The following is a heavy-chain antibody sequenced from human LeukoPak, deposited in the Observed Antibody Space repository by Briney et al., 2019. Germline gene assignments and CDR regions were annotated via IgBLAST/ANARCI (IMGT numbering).Heavy chain of an antibody. CDR1: GYSFTSYW. Sequence: GESLKISCKGSGYSFTSYWIGWVRQTPGKGLEWMGIIYPGDSDTRYSPSFQGQVTISADKSISTAYLQWSSLKASDTAMYYCARQKNGAYYYYGMDVWGQGTTVTVSS. CDR2: IYPGDSDT. V-gene: IGHV5-51*01. D-gene: IGHD2-8*01. CDR3: ARQKNGAYYYYGMDV. J-gene: IGHJ6*02.